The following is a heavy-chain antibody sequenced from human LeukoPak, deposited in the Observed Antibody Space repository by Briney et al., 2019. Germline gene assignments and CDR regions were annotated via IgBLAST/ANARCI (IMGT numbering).Heavy chain of an antibody. J-gene: IGHJ5*02. Sequence: ASVKVSCKASGYTFTGYYMHWVRQAPGQGLEWMGRINPNSGGTNYAQKFQGRVTMTRDTSISTAYMELSSLGSEDTAVYYCARGQIVGADFNWFDPWGQGTLVTVSS. CDR3: ARGQIVGADFNWFDP. V-gene: IGHV1-2*06. D-gene: IGHD1-26*01. CDR1: GYTFTGYY. CDR2: INPNSGGT.